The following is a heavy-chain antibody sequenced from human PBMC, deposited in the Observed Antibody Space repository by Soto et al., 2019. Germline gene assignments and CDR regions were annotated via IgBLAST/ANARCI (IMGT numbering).Heavy chain of an antibody. V-gene: IGHV4-59*13. CDR1: DDSINHWY. D-gene: IGHD2-8*01. Sequence: QVQVQESGPGLVKPSETLSLTCTFSDDSINHWYWSWLRQPPGKGLEWLGYILYSGTSNYNPSFKSRVAMSIDTSQRQVSLRLASVTAADTAVYYCASAPNMYYFDYWGQGILVTVSS. J-gene: IGHJ4*02. CDR2: ILYSGTS. CDR3: ASAPNMYYFDY.